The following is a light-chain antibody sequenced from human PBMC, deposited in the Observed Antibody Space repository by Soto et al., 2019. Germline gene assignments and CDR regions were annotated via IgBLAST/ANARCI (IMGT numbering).Light chain of an antibody. CDR1: QTISSW. V-gene: IGKV1-5*03. J-gene: IGKJ1*01. CDR2: KAS. CDR3: QHYNNYPT. Sequence: DIQMTQSPSTLSGSVGDRVTITCRASQTISSWLAWYQQKPGKAPKLLIYKASTLKSGVPSRFSGSGSGTEFTLTISSLQPDDFATYYCQHYNNYPTVAQGTKVDIK.